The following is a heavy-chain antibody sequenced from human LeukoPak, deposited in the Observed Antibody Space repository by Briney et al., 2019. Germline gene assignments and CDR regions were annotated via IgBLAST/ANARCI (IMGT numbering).Heavy chain of an antibody. CDR1: GGTFSSYA. V-gene: IGHV1-18*01. J-gene: IGHJ4*02. CDR2: TSVHSGNP. D-gene: IGHD6-19*01. CDR3: ARDVGAVAGYNFDY. Sequence: ASVKVSCKASGGTFSSYAISWVRQAPGQGLEWMGWTSVHSGNPKYAQKFQGRVTMTTDTSTSTHYMELRSLRSDDTAVYYCARDVGAVAGYNFDYWGQGTLVAVSS.